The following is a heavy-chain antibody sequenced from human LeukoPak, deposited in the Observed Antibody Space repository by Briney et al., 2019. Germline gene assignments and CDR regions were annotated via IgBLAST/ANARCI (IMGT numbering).Heavy chain of an antibody. CDR1: GFTFSDYA. J-gene: IGHJ3*02. D-gene: IGHD6-13*01. V-gene: IGHV3-23*01. CDR3: ARTIAAAGTTAFDI. Sequence: GGSLRLSCAASGFTFSDYAMNWVRQAPGKGLEWVSTISQGIYYADSVRGRFTISRGNSKNTLYLQMNSLRAGDTAVYYCARTIAAAGTTAFDIWGQGTMVTVSS. CDR2: ISQGI.